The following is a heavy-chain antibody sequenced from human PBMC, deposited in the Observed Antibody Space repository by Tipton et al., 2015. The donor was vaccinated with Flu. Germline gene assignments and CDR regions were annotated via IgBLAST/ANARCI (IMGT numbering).Heavy chain of an antibody. CDR3: AKDCWGYGGHFDY. D-gene: IGHD7-27*01. CDR2: ISSSSSTI. V-gene: IGHV3-48*01. J-gene: IGHJ4*02. CDR1: GFTFSSYW. Sequence: SLRLSCAASGFTFSSYWMSWVRQAPGKGLEWVSYISSSSSTIYYADSVKGRFTISRDNSKNTLYLQMNSLRAEDTAVYYCAKDCWGYGGHFDYWGQGTLVTVSS.